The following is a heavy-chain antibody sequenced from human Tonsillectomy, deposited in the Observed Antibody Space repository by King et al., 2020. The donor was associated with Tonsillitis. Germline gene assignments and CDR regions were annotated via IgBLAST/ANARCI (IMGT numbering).Heavy chain of an antibody. D-gene: IGHD3-10*01. CDR2: IIPIFGKA. J-gene: IGHJ5*02. CDR1: GNTFSSYA. CDR3: AKSPGVLLWTNWIDP. Sequence: VQLVQSGAEVKKPGSSVKVSCKASGNTFSSYAFSWVRQAPGQGLEWMGGIIPIFGKAEYTQKFQGRATITADESASTVYMELSSLRSEDTAVYYCAKSPGVLLWTNWIDPWGQGTLVTVSS. V-gene: IGHV1-69*01.